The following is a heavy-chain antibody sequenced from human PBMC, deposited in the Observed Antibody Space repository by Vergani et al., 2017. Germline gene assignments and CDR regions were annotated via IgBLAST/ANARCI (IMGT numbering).Heavy chain of an antibody. Sequence: QGQLAQSGAEVKKPGSSVKVSCKASGGTFSSSSISWVRQAPGQGFEWMGRIIPIFGTTSYAQKFQGRVTILADDSTSTAYMELSSLRSEDTAVYYCARSSGYYSYYFDFWGQGTLVTVSS. V-gene: IGHV1-69*13. CDR2: IIPIFGTT. CDR1: GGTFSSSS. J-gene: IGHJ4*02. D-gene: IGHD3-22*01. CDR3: ARSSGYYSYYFDF.